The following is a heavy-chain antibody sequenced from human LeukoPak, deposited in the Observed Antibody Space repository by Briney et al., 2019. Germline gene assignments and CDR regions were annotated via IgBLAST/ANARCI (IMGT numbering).Heavy chain of an antibody. J-gene: IGHJ3*02. CDR1: GFIFTSYW. V-gene: IGHV5-51*01. D-gene: IGHD4/OR15-4a*01. CDR3: ARLTMRGLVADI. CDR2: IYPGDSDT. Sequence: GESLKISCQGSGFIFTSYWVAWVRQVPGKGLEWMGIIYPGDSDTRYSPSFQGQVTISADKSISTAYLQWSSLKASDTAMYYCARLTMRGLVADIWGQGTMVTVSS.